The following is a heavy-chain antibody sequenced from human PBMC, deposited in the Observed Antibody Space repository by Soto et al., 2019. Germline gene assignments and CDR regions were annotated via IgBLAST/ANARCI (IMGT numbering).Heavy chain of an antibody. CDR1: GYTFNMYY. Sequence: QVQLVQSGAEVRNPGASVKLCCKASGYTFNMYYMHWVRQAPGQGLEWMGVINPNGDTTTYAQRFQGRLTMTRDTSTSTVYMDLTSLRSEDTAVYYCAREGAAAARMFDNWGQGTLVTVSS. CDR3: AREGAAAARMFDN. D-gene: IGHD6-13*01. J-gene: IGHJ4*02. V-gene: IGHV1-46*02. CDR2: INPNGDTT.